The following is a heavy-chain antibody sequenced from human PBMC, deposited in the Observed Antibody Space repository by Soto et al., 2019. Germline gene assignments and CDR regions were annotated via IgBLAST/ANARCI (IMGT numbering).Heavy chain of an antibody. CDR3: ASLTGPVTPPVRADYYGMDV. D-gene: IGHD3-10*01. Sequence: SETLSLTCAVYGGSFSGYYWSWIRQPPGKGLEWIGEINHSGSTNYNPSLKSRVTISVDTSKNQFSLKLSSVTAADTAVYYCASLTGPVTPPVRADYYGMDVWGQGTTVTVSS. CDR1: GGSFSGYY. V-gene: IGHV4-34*01. J-gene: IGHJ6*02. CDR2: INHSGST.